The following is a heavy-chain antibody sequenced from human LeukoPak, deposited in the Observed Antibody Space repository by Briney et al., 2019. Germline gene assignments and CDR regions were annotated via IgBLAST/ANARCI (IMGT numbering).Heavy chain of an antibody. CDR3: AKDLSGMDV. J-gene: IGHJ6*02. Sequence: SETLSLTCAVSGGFISSSNWWTWVRQPPGKGLEWVGEISQSGSTNYNPSLKSRVTISLDKSKNQFSLKLTSVTAADTAVYYCAKDLSGMDVWGQGTTVTVSS. CDR1: GGFISSSNW. V-gene: IGHV4-4*02. CDR2: ISQSGST.